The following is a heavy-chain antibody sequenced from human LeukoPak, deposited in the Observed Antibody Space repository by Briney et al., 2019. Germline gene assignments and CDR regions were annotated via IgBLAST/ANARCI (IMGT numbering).Heavy chain of an antibody. D-gene: IGHD2-15*01. J-gene: IGHJ4*02. V-gene: IGHV3-7*01. CDR1: GFTLSGYW. Sequence: AGGSLRLSCAASGFTLSGYWMSWVRQAPGKGLEWVANIKKDGSERYYVDFVKGRFTISRDNAKNSVYLQMNSLRVEDTAMYYCATISSPLDYWGQGTLVTVFS. CDR2: IKKDGSER. CDR3: ATISSPLDY.